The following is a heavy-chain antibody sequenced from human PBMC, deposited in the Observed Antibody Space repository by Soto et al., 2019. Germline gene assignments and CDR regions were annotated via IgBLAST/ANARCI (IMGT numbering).Heavy chain of an antibody. V-gene: IGHV1-69*12. Sequence: QVQLVQSGAEVKKPGSSVKVSCKASGGTFSSYAISWVRQAPGQGLEWMGGIMPIFRTADYAQTFQGRVTITADESTSTAYMELSSLRSDDTGVYYCARDNDRLQLGGNYYYIMDVWGQGTTVTVSS. CDR2: IMPIFRTA. J-gene: IGHJ6*02. CDR3: ARDNDRLQLGGNYYYIMDV. CDR1: GGTFSSYA. D-gene: IGHD5-12*01.